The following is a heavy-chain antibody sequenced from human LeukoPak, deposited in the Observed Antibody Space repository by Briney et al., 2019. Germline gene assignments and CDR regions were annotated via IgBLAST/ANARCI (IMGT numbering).Heavy chain of an antibody. CDR2: INSDGRRT. V-gene: IGHV3-74*01. J-gene: IGHJ5*02. CDR1: GFTLSNYW. D-gene: IGHD3-3*01. CDR3: AKDPPGITIFGVVIIRNWFDP. Sequence: GGSLRLSCAASGFTLSNYWIHWVRQAPGKGLVWVSRINSDGRRTTYADSVKGRFTISRDNSKNTLYLQMNSLRAEDTAVYYCAKDPPGITIFGVVIIRNWFDPWGQGTLVTVSS.